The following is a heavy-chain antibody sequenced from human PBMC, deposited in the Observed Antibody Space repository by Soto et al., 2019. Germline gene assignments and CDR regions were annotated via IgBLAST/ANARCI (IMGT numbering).Heavy chain of an antibody. CDR1: GFTFSSYS. Sequence: EVQLVESGGGLVKPGGSLRLSCAASGFTFSSYSMNWVRQAPGKGLEWVSSISSSSSYIYYADSVKGRFTISRDNAKNSLYLQMNSLRAEDTAVYYCARDRRRQGYFDYWGQGTLVTVSS. V-gene: IGHV3-21*01. CDR2: ISSSSSYI. CDR3: ARDRRRQGYFDY. D-gene: IGHD6-25*01. J-gene: IGHJ4*02.